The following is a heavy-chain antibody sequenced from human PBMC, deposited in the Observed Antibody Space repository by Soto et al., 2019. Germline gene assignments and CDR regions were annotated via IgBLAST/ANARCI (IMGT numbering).Heavy chain of an antibody. D-gene: IGHD6-19*01. CDR2: ISGSGTTA. CDR1: GFIFSSYA. V-gene: IGHV3-23*01. J-gene: IGHJ3*02. CDR3: AKATDGWFSAFEI. Sequence: EVQLLESGGGLVQPGGSLRLSCAASGFIFSSYAMSWVRQAPGKGLEWVSAISGSGTTAYYADSVKGLFTFSRDNSKKTMYLQMNSLRAEDTAVYYCAKATDGWFSAFEIWGQGTMVTVSS.